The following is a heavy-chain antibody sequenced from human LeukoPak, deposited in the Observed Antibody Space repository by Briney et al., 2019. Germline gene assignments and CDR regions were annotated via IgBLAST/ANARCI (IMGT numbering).Heavy chain of an antibody. J-gene: IGHJ4*02. Sequence: QPGGSLRLSCAASGFTFSSYWMHWVRQAPGKGLEWVAVISYDGSNKYYADSVKGRFTISRDNSKNTLYLQMNSLRAEDTAVYYCARDHTTVTTSYTFDYWGQGTLVTVSS. CDR2: ISYDGSNK. CDR3: ARDHTTVTTSYTFDY. CDR1: GFTFSSYW. V-gene: IGHV3-30-3*01. D-gene: IGHD4-17*01.